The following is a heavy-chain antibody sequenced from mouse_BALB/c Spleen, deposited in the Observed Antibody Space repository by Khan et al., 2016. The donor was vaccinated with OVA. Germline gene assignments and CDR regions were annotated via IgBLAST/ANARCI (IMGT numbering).Heavy chain of an antibody. CDR2: IDPEFGNT. J-gene: IGHJ4*01. Sequence: VQLQQSGAELVKPGASVKLSCTASGFNIKDTYIHWVKQRPEQGLEWIGRIDPEFGNTKYDPKFQDKATIIADTSSNTAYLHLSSLTSEDTAVYFCTSTEIHYYGSYAMDYWGQGTSVTVSS. D-gene: IGHD1-2*01. CDR3: TSTEIHYYGSYAMDY. CDR1: GFNIKDTY. V-gene: IGHV14-3*02.